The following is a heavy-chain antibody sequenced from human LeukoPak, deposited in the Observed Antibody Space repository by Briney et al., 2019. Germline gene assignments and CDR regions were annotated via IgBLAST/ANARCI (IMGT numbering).Heavy chain of an antibody. V-gene: IGHV3-23*01. CDR3: ANHNYVWGSFTY. CDR1: GFTFSSYA. Sequence: GSLRLSCAASGFTFSSYAMSWVRQAPGKGLEWVSAISGSGGSTYYADSLKGRVTISRDNSKDTLYLQVSSLTAEDTAVYYCANHNYVWGSFTYWGQGTLVTVSS. D-gene: IGHD3-16*01. CDR2: ISGSGGST. J-gene: IGHJ4*02.